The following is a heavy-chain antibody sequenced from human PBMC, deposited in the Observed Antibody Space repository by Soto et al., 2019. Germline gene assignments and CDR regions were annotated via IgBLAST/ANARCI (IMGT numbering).Heavy chain of an antibody. J-gene: IGHJ4*02. Sequence: PXGSLRLSCAASGFTFSSYGMHWVRQAPGKGLEWVAVISYDGSNKYYADSVKGRFTISRDNSKNTLYLQMNSLRAEDTAVYYCAKRQWLALVDYWGQGTLVTV. V-gene: IGHV3-30*18. D-gene: IGHD6-19*01. CDR2: ISYDGSNK. CDR1: GFTFSSYG. CDR3: AKRQWLALVDY.